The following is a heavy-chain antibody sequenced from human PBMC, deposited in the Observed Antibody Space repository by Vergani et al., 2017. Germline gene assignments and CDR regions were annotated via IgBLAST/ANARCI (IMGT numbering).Heavy chain of an antibody. Sequence: QVQLVESGGGVVQPGRSLRLSCAASGFTFSSYAMHWVRQAPGKGLEWGAVISYDGSNKYYADSVKGRFTISRDNSKNTLYLQMNSLRAEDTAVYYCARGDAIAVAVYYFDCWGQGTLVTVSS. CDR3: ARGDAIAVAVYYFDC. V-gene: IGHV3-30*04. CDR1: GFTFSSYA. D-gene: IGHD6-19*01. J-gene: IGHJ4*02. CDR2: ISYDGSNK.